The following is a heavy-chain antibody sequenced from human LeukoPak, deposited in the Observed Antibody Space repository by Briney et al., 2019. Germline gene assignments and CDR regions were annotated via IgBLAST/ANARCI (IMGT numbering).Heavy chain of an antibody. J-gene: IGHJ4*02. CDR1: GFTFSSYW. Sequence: PGGSLRLSCEASGFTFSSYWMSWVRQAPGKGLEWVAHIKEDESDEYYVDSVRSRFTASRDNAKNSVNLQMNSLRVEDTAVYYCARWRGRQSEFDYWGQGTLVTVSS. V-gene: IGHV3-7*01. CDR2: IKEDESDE. D-gene: IGHD1-1*01. CDR3: ARWRGRQSEFDY.